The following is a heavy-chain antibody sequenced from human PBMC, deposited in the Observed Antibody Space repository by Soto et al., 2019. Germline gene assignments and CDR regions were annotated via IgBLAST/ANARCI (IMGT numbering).Heavy chain of an antibody. Sequence: GESLKISCKGSGYSFTSYWIGWVRQMPGKGLEWMGIIYPGDSDTRYSPSFEGQVTISADKSISTAYLQWSSLKASDTAMYYCARRRGYYDSSGILNHYGMDVWGQGTTVTVSS. CDR2: IYPGDSDT. V-gene: IGHV5-51*01. D-gene: IGHD3-22*01. CDR1: GYSFTSYW. J-gene: IGHJ6*02. CDR3: ARRRGYYDSSGILNHYGMDV.